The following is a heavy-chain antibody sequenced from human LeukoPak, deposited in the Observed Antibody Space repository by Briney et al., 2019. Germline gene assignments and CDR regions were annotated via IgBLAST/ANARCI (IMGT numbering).Heavy chain of an antibody. Sequence: PSETLSLTCTVSGDSISSSSYYWGWICQPPGKGLEWIGSIYYSGSTYYNPSLKSRVTISVDTSKNQFSLKLSSVTAADTAVYYCAIAYGSGSYWVDPWGQGTLVTVSS. CDR2: IYYSGST. CDR3: AIAYGSGSYWVDP. CDR1: GDSISSSSYY. V-gene: IGHV4-39*07. J-gene: IGHJ5*02. D-gene: IGHD3-10*01.